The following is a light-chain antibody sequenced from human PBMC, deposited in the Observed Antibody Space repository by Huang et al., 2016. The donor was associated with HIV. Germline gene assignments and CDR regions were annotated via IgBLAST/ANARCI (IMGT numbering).Light chain of an antibody. CDR3: QQCGSSPLT. J-gene: IGKJ4*01. Sequence: EIVLTQSPGTLSLSPGERATLSCRASQSISSNYLAWYRQKPGQAPRLLSYGASTRATGIPDRFSGSGSETDFTLTVSRLEPEDFAVYYCQQCGSSPLTFGGGTKVEIK. CDR2: GAS. V-gene: IGKV3-20*01. CDR1: QSISSNY.